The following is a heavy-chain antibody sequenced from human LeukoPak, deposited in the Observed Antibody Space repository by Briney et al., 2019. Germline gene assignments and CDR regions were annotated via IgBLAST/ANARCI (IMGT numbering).Heavy chain of an antibody. D-gene: IGHD3-22*01. CDR3: ARAPSEIGGYYPEYFRH. V-gene: IGHV3-74*01. CDR1: GFTFSSYW. Sequence: GGSLRLSCAASGFTFSSYWMHWVRQAPGKGLVWVSRIKSDGSTNYADSVEGRFTISRDNAKNTVSLQMNSLRAEDTGVYYCARAPSEIGGYYPEYFRHWGQGTLVTVSS. J-gene: IGHJ1*01. CDR2: IKSDGST.